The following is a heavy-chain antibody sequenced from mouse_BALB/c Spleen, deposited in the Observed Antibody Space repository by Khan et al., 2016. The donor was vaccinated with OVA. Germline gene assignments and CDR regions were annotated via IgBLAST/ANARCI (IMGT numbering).Heavy chain of an antibody. CDR1: GYSITSDYA. CDR3: ARDGSRYNYALDY. J-gene: IGHJ4*01. CDR2: ISYSGST. V-gene: IGHV3-2*02. Sequence: EVQLEESGPGLVKPSQSLSLTCTVTGYSITSDYAWNWIRQFPGNKLEWMGYISYSGSTSYNPSLKSRISIIRDTFKNQFFLQLNSVTTEDTATYYCARDGSRYNYALDYWGQGTAVTVSS. D-gene: IGHD2-3*01.